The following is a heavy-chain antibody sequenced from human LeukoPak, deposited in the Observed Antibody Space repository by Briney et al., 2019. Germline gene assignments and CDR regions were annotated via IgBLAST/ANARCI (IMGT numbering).Heavy chain of an antibody. CDR1: GFTFDDYA. V-gene: IGHV3-9*01. CDR3: AKALDYGDSAPVDY. CDR2: ISWNSGSI. J-gene: IGHJ4*02. Sequence: PGRSLRLSCAASGFTFDDYAMHWVRQAPGKGLEWVSGISWNSGSIGYADSVKGRFTISRDNAKNSLYLQMNSLRAEDTALYYCAKALDYGDSAPVDYWGQGTLVTVSP. D-gene: IGHD4-17*01.